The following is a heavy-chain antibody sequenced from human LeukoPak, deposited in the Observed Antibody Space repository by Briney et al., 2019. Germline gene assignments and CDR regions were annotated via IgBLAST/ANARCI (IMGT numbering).Heavy chain of an antibody. Sequence: PSETLSLTCNVSGGSIGGHTFYWDWIRQPPGKGLEWVATIYYNGNTFYNPSLKSRVAISIDMSKSQFSLHLSSVTAADTAIYYCARLTALAGHRGAFDIWGPGTMVTVSS. J-gene: IGHJ3*02. CDR2: IYYNGNT. D-gene: IGHD6-19*01. CDR3: ARLTALAGHRGAFDI. CDR1: GGSIGGHTFY. V-gene: IGHV4-39*01.